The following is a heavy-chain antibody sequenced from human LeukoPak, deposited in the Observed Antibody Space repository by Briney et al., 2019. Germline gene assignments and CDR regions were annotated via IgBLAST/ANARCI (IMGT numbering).Heavy chain of an antibody. D-gene: IGHD2-2*01. CDR1: GFTFSSYW. J-gene: IGHJ4*02. CDR2: ISSSSSTI. Sequence: PGGSLRLSCAASGFTFSSYWMSWVRQAPGKGLEWVSYISSSSSTIYYADSVKGRFTISRDNAKNSLYLQMNSLRGEDTAVYYCVRDPHALDYWGQGTLVTVSS. V-gene: IGHV3-48*04. CDR3: VRDPHALDY.